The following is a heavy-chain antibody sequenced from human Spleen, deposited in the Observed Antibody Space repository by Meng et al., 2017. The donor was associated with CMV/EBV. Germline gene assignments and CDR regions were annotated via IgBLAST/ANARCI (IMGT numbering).Heavy chain of an antibody. Sequence: QGQLEEARPGPGKPPATPSLACTVSVGSISSYYWSWIRQPAGKGLEWIGRIYTSGSTNYIPSLKSRVTMSVDTSKNQFSLKLSSVTAADTAVYYCARDPAAGFFDYWGQGTLVTVSS. CDR2: IYTSGST. CDR1: VGSISSYY. V-gene: IGHV4-4*07. CDR3: ARDPAAGFFDY. D-gene: IGHD6-13*01. J-gene: IGHJ4*02.